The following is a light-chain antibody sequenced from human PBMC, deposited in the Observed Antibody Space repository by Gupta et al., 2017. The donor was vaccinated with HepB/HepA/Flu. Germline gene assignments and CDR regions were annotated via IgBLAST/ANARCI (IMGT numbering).Light chain of an antibody. Sequence: QSALTHPASASGSPGQSITISCTGTSSDVGGYNYVSWYQQHPGKAPKLMIYDVSNRPSGVSNRFSGSKSGNTASLTISGLQAEDEADYYCSSYTSSSTPHVVFGGGTKLTVL. V-gene: IGLV2-14*03. J-gene: IGLJ2*01. CDR2: DVS. CDR3: SSYTSSSTPHVV. CDR1: SSDVGGYNY.